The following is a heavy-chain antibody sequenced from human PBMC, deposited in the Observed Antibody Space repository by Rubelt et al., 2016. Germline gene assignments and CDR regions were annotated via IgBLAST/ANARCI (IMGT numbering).Heavy chain of an antibody. J-gene: IGHJ1*01. CDR3: ARALGYSSGLQYFQH. D-gene: IGHD6-19*01. V-gene: IGHV4-34*01. CDR2: INHSGST. CDR1: GGSFSGYY. Sequence: QVQLQQWGAGLLKPSETLSLTCAVYGGSFSGYYWSWIRQPPGKGLEWIGEINHSGSTNYNPSLKSRVTISVETARNQFSRKLSSVTAADTAVYYCARALGYSSGLQYFQHWGQGTLVTVAS.